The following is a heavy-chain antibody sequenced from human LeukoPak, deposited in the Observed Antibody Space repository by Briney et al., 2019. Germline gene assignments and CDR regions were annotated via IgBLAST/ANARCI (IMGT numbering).Heavy chain of an antibody. Sequence: PSQTLSLTCTVSGGSISGGGYYWTWIRQHPGKGLEWIGYIYYSGSTDYNPSLKSRLSMSVDMSNNQFSLSLSSVTAADTAVYYCARVRGSNHDSSGKGAYWGQGTLVTVSS. CDR3: ARVRGSNHDSSGKGAY. D-gene: IGHD3-22*01. J-gene: IGHJ4*02. CDR1: GGSISGGGYY. CDR2: IYYSGST. V-gene: IGHV4-31*03.